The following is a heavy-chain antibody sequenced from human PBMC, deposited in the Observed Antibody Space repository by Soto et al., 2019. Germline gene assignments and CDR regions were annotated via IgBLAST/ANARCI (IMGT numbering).Heavy chain of an antibody. CDR1: GYTFTGYS. V-gene: IGHV1-18*01. Sequence: ASVKVSCKASGYTFTGYSVTWVRQAPGQGLEWMGWINTYSGNTNYAQKLQGRVTVTTDTSTNTVYMELRSLRSDDTAVYYCAGSLQGATTNYASNWFDPWGQGTLVTVS. D-gene: IGHD4-4*01. CDR2: INTYSGNT. CDR3: AGSLQGATTNYASNWFDP. J-gene: IGHJ5*02.